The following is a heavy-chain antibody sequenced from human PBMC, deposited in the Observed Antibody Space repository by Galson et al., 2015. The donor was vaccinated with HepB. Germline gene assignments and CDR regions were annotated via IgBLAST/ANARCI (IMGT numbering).Heavy chain of an antibody. J-gene: IGHJ6*03. CDR1: GFTFSTYS. CDR2: ISGSGSRT. V-gene: IGHV3-23*01. CDR3: ARAQAARGEYYDFWSGPLDYYYYMDV. D-gene: IGHD3-3*01. Sequence: SLRLSCAASGFTFSTYSMSWVRQAPGKGLEWVSAISGSGSRTYYPDSVKGRFTTSRDNSKNTLYLQMNSLRAEDTAVYYCARAQAARGEYYDFWSGPLDYYYYMDVWGKGTTVTVSS.